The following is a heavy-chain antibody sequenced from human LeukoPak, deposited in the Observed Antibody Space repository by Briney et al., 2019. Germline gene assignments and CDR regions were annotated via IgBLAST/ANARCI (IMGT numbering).Heavy chain of an antibody. J-gene: IGHJ5*02. CDR2: IIPIFGTA. D-gene: IGHD2-2*02. CDR1: GGTFSSYA. V-gene: IGHV1-69*13. CDR3: ARKVVPAAIGWFDP. Sequence: SVKVSCKASGGTFSSYAISWVRQAPGQGLEWMGGIIPIFGTANYAQKFQGRVTITADESTSTAYMELSSLRSEDAAVYYCARKVVPAAIGWFDPWGQGTLVTVSS.